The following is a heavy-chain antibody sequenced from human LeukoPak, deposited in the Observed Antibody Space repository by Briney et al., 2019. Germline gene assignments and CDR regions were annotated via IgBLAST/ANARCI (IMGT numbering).Heavy chain of an antibody. CDR2: ISAYNGNT. CDR1: GYTFTSYG. V-gene: IGHV1-18*04. CDR3: ARDRTYSSDY. D-gene: IGHD6-13*01. J-gene: IGHJ4*02. Sequence: GASVKVSCKASGYTFTSYGNNWGRQAPGQGLEWMGWISAYNGNTNYAQNLQSRRTMTTDTSTSTAYIDLWSLRSDDPAEYSCARDRTYSSDYWGQGTLVTVSS.